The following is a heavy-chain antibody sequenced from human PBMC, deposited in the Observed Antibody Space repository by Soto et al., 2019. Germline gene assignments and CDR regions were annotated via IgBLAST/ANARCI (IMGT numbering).Heavy chain of an antibody. V-gene: IGHV3-48*02. CDR1: GFTFSLYS. CDR2: ISRSSTGI. J-gene: IGHJ6*02. Sequence: EVQLVESGGGLVQPGGSLRLSCAASGFTFSLYSMSWVRQAPGKGLEWVSYISRSSTGIHYADSVKGRFTISRDDATTSMQLQMNSRRDGDTAVYYCARAVTWGLDVWGQGTTVSISS. D-gene: IGHD3-10*01. CDR3: ARAVTWGLDV.